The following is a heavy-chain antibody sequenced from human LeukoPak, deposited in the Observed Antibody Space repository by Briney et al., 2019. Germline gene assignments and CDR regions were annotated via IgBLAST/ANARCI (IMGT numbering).Heavy chain of an antibody. CDR1: GFTFSSYA. CDR2: ISGSGGST. Sequence: VGSLRLSCAASGFTFSSYAMSWVRQAPGKGLEWVSAISGSGGSTYYADSVKGRFTISRDNSKNTLYLQMNSLRAEDTAVYYCAKPGYSSGWYWNWFDPWGQGTLVTVSS. J-gene: IGHJ5*02. D-gene: IGHD6-19*01. V-gene: IGHV3-23*01. CDR3: AKPGYSSGWYWNWFDP.